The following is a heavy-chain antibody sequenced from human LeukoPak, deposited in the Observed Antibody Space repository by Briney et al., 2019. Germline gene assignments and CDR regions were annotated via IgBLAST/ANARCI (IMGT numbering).Heavy chain of an antibody. J-gene: IGHJ4*02. V-gene: IGHV4-30-4*01. CDR3: ARAVNYGTTAPYFDY. CDR1: GGSISSGDYY. Sequence: SQTLPLTCTVSGGSISSGDYYWSWIRQPPGKGLEWIGYIYYSGSTYYNPSLKSRVTISVDTSKNQFSLKLSSVTAADTAVYYCARAVNYGTTAPYFDYWGQGTLVTVSS. D-gene: IGHD3-10*01. CDR2: IYYSGST.